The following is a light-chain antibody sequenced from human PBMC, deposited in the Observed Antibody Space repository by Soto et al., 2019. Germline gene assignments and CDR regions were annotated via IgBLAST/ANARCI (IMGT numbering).Light chain of an antibody. V-gene: IGKV3-15*01. CDR2: GAS. J-gene: IGKJ1*01. Sequence: VVTQSPATLSVLPGETATRSCRASQSVSSDLAWYQQRPGQAPRLLIYGASTRATGIPARFRGSGSGTEFRLTISSLQSEDFATYYCQQYNTWHPKMAFGRGTKVEIK. CDR3: QQYNTWHPKMA. CDR1: QSVSSD.